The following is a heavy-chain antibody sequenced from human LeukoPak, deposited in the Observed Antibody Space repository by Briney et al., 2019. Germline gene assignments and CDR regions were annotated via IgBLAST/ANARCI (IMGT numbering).Heavy chain of an antibody. CDR1: GGSFSGYY. J-gene: IGHJ5*02. Sequence: PSETLSLTCAVYGGSFSGYYWSWIRQPPGKGLEWIGEINHSGSTNYNPSLKSRVTISVDTSKNQFSLKLSSVTAADTAVYYYARGKWLRDNWFDPWGQGTLVTVSS. CDR2: INHSGST. V-gene: IGHV4-34*01. CDR3: ARGKWLRDNWFDP. D-gene: IGHD5-12*01.